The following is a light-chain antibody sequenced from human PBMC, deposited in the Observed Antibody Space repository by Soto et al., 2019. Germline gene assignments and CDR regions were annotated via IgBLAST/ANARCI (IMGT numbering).Light chain of an antibody. CDR1: PSGLYSYNNKNN. CDR2: WAS. CDR3: QQYYSAPET. V-gene: IGKV4-1*01. Sequence: DIVMTQSPDSLAVSLGERASTNCKSSPSGLYSYNNKNNLAWYQQKPGQPPKLLIFWASTRDSGVPDRFSGSGSGTDFTLTISGLQAEDVAVYYCQQYYSAPETCGQGPRVEIK. J-gene: IGKJ1*01.